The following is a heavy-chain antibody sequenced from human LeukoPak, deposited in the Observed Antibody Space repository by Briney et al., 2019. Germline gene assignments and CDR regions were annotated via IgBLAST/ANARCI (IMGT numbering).Heavy chain of an antibody. J-gene: IGHJ4*02. V-gene: IGHV4-30-2*01. D-gene: IGHD2-15*01. Sequence: SQTLSLTCAVSGGSISSGGYSWSWIRQPPGKGLEWIGYIYHSGSTYYNPSLKSRVTISVDTSKNQFSLKLSSVTAADTAVYYCARVVVVAAFVDYWGQGTLVTVSS. CDR1: GGSISSGGYS. CDR2: IYHSGST. CDR3: ARVVVVAAFVDY.